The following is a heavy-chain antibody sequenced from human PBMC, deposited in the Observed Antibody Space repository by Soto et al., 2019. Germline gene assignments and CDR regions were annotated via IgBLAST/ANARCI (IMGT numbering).Heavy chain of an antibody. D-gene: IGHD3-9*01. CDR1: GGSISSYY. Sequence: SLTCTVSGGSISSYYWSWIRQPPGKGLEWIGYIYYSGSTNYNPSLKSRVTISVDTSKNQFSLKLSSVTAADTAVYYCARHTYDILTGYNWFDPWGQGTLVTVSS. CDR3: ARHTYDILTGYNWFDP. V-gene: IGHV4-59*08. CDR2: IYYSGST. J-gene: IGHJ5*02.